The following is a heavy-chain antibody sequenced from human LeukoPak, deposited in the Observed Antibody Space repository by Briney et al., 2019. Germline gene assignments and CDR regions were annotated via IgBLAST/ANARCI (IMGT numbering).Heavy chain of an antibody. CDR3: ARVKRHCSGGSCYSYDY. D-gene: IGHD2-15*01. Sequence: GGSLRLSCAASRFTLNTYAVNWVRQAPGKGLEWVSAISGNGDITYYADSVRGRFTISRDNSKNTLYLQMNSLRAEDTAVYYCARVKRHCSGGSCYSYDYWGQGTLVTVSS. V-gene: IGHV3-23*01. CDR1: RFTLNTYA. CDR2: ISGNGDIT. J-gene: IGHJ4*02.